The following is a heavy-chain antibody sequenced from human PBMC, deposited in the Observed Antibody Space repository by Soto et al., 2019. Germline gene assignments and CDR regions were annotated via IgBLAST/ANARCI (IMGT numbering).Heavy chain of an antibody. D-gene: IGHD4-17*01. CDR1: GFTFSDYY. J-gene: IGHJ4*02. V-gene: IGHV3-11*01. CDR2: ISSRGKTI. CDR3: ARETTVTTFDK. Sequence: QEQLVESGGGLVKPGGSLRLSCAASGFTFSDYYMSWIRQAPGKGLEWVSDISSRGKTIFYADSVKGRFTTSRDNAKNSLYLEMNNLRADDTAVYYCARETTVTTFDKWGQGTLVTVSS.